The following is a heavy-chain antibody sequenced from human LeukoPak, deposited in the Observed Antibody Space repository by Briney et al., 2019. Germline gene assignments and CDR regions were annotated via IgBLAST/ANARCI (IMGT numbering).Heavy chain of an antibody. Sequence: SETLSLTCTVSGGSISSGGYYWSWIRQHPGKGLEGSGYIYYSGSTYYNPSLKSRVTISVDTSKNQFPLKLSCVTAADTAVYSCARCLSGSYHFDYRGQGTLVTVST. J-gene: IGHJ4*02. CDR2: IYYSGST. CDR1: GGSISSGGYY. CDR3: ARCLSGSYHFDY. D-gene: IGHD1-26*01. V-gene: IGHV4-31*03.